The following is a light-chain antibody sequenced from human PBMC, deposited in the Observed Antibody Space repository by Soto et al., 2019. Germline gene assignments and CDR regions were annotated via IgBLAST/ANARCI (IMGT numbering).Light chain of an antibody. J-gene: IGKJ5*01. CDR2: VPL. CDR1: PSVTNF. V-gene: IGKV3-11*01. Sequence: IMLRHSRRTLSXXPGEXATLXXRXSPSVTNFLAWYQHKPCQAPTLLIYVPLNMATGIPARFSGCPSGTDFNLTISSIEPEAYAVYCCQQRNVSRPVTFGQGPPMEIK. CDR3: QQRNVSRPVT.